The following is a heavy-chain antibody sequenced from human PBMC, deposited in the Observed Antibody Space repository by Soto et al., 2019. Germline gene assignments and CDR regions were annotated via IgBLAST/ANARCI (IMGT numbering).Heavy chain of an antibody. CDR3: ARDVGLYYDNSPAGHFDF. CDR1: GGSISSRNW. D-gene: IGHD3-22*01. CDR2: IHHSGST. J-gene: IGHJ4*02. V-gene: IGHV4-4*02. Sequence: QMQLHESGPGLVKASETLSLTCGVSGGSISSRNWWSWVRQPPGKGLEWIGEIHHSGSTNYNPSLKSRVTISVDKSKNQFSLRVRSVTAADTAVYYCARDVGLYYDNSPAGHFDFWGQGTLVTVSS.